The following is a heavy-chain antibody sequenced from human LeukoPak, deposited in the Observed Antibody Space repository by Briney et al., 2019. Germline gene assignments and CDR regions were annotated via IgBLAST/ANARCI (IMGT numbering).Heavy chain of an antibody. Sequence: SETLSLTCTDSGGSISSYYWSWIRQPPGKGLEWIGYIYTSGSTNYNPSLKSRVTISVDTSKNQFSLKLSSVTAADTAVYYCARHGGSSSSGYGAAYYFDYWGQGTLVTVSS. D-gene: IGHD6-6*01. CDR3: ARHGGSSSSGYGAAYYFDY. J-gene: IGHJ4*02. V-gene: IGHV4-4*09. CDR1: GGSISSYY. CDR2: IYTSGST.